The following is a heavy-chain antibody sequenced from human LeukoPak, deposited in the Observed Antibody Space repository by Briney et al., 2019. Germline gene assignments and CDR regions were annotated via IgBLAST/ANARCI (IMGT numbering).Heavy chain of an antibody. D-gene: IGHD3-9*01. V-gene: IGHV5-51*01. CDR3: ARQADYNLFTCYYKGHLDC. CDR2: IYPGDSDT. Sequence: GESLKISCKASGYSFSSYWIGWLRQMPGKGLEWMGIIYPGDSDTRYSPSFRGQVTISADKSINTAYLQWNSLKASDPAMYYCARQADYNLFTCYYKGHLDCWGQGTLVTVSS. J-gene: IGHJ4*02. CDR1: GYSFSSYW.